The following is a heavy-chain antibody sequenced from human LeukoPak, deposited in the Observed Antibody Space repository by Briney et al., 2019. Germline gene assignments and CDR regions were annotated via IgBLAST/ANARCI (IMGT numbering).Heavy chain of an antibody. Sequence: GGSLRLSCAASGFTFSSYSMNWVRQAPGKGLEWVSYISSSSSTIYYADSVKGRFTISRDNSKNTLFLQLNSLRAEDTAVYYCASILGSGSHNDYWGQGTLVTVSS. CDR2: ISSSSSTI. CDR1: GFTFSSYS. CDR3: ASILGSGSHNDY. J-gene: IGHJ4*02. D-gene: IGHD3-10*01. V-gene: IGHV3-48*01.